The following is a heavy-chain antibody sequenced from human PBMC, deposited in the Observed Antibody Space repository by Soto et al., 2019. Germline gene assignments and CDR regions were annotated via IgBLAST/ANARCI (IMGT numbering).Heavy chain of an antibody. CDR3: AKDTVWSGYSDWFDP. Sequence: PGGSLRLSCAASGFTFSSYAMSWVRQAPGKGLEWVSAISGSGGSTYYADSVKGRFTISRDNSKNTLYLQMNSLRAEDTAVYYCAKDTVWSGYSDWFDPWGQGTLVTVSS. CDR2: ISGSGGST. V-gene: IGHV3-23*01. CDR1: GFTFSSYA. D-gene: IGHD3-3*01. J-gene: IGHJ5*02.